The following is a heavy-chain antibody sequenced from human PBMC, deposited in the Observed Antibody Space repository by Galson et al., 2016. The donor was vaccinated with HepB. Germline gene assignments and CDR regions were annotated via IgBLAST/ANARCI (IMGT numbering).Heavy chain of an antibody. CDR2: ISSGSSYT. CDR1: GFTFSDYY. Sequence: SLRLSCAASGFTFSDYYMSWIRQAPGKGLEWISYISSGSSYTNYAASVKGRFTISRDNAKNSLYLQMNSLRAEDTAVYYCARVFSHSSGYYALYYFDYWGQGTLVNVSS. J-gene: IGHJ4*02. V-gene: IGHV3-11*06. D-gene: IGHD3-22*01. CDR3: ARVFSHSSGYYALYYFDY.